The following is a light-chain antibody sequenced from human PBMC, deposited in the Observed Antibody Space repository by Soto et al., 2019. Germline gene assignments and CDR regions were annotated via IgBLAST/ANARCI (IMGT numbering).Light chain of an antibody. CDR3: QQRSSRPREIS. CDR2: GAS. V-gene: IGKV3D-20*02. CDR1: QSVSSSY. Sequence: ETVLTQSPGTLSLSPGERATLSCRASQSVSSSYLAWYQQKPGQAPRLLIYGASSRATGIPDRFSASGSETDFTLTISSLEPEDFAVYYCQQRSSRPREISFGQGTKVDIK. J-gene: IGKJ1*01.